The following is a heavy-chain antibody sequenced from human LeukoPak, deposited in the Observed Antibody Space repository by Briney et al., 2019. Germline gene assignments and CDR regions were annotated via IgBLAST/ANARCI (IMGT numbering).Heavy chain of an antibody. V-gene: IGHV3-7*03. D-gene: IGHD6-19*01. CDR1: GFTFSSYW. CDR3: ARWPVASKRGFDY. Sequence: GGSLRLSCVASGFTFSSYWMTWVRQAPGKGLVWVANIKQDGSDKWYVDSVKGRFTISRDNPENSLYLQMHNLRAEDTAVYHCARWPVASKRGFDYWGQGTLVTVSS. CDR2: IKQDGSDK. J-gene: IGHJ4*02.